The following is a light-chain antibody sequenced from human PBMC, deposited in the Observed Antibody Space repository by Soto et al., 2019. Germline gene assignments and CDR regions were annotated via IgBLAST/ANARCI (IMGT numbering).Light chain of an antibody. CDR1: QSVTSSY. CDR3: QQSGDSQWT. Sequence: EIVLTQSPGTLSLSPGERATLSCRASQSVTSSYLAWYQQKPGQAPRLPMYGASIRATGIPDRFSGSGPGTDCTLTSSRLEPEDFAVYYCQQSGDSQWTFGQGTKVDI. J-gene: IGKJ1*01. CDR2: GAS. V-gene: IGKV3-20*01.